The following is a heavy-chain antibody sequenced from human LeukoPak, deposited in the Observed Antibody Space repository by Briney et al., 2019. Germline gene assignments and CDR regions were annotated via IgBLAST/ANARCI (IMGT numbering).Heavy chain of an antibody. J-gene: IGHJ4*02. CDR1: GGTFISYA. CDR2: IIPIFGTA. V-gene: IGHV1-69*13. CDR3: ARLRWLQFNRYFDY. Sequence: ASVKVSCKASGGTFISYAISWVRQAPGQRLEWMGGIIPIFGTANYAQKFQGRVTITADESTSTAYMELSSLRSEDTAVYYCARLRWLQFNRYFDYWGQGTLVTVSS. D-gene: IGHD5-24*01.